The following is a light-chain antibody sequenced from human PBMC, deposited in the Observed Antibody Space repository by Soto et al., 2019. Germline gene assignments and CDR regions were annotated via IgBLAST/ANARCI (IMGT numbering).Light chain of an antibody. J-gene: IGKJ1*01. V-gene: IGKV1-9*01. CDR1: QGINIH. Sequence: DIQLTQSPSFLSASEGDRVTITCRASQGINIHLAWYQQKPGKAPKLLIDAASTLQSGVPSRFSGSGSGTEFTLTIHSLQHEDFAVYYCQQYGSSSWTFGQGTKVEIK. CDR2: AAS. CDR3: QQYGSSSWT.